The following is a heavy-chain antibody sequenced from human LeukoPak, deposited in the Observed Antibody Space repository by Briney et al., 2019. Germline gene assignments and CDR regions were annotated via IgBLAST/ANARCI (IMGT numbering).Heavy chain of an antibody. CDR3: AGTVTTSYFDY. CDR2: ISSSGSTV. V-gene: IGHV3-48*02. J-gene: IGHJ4*02. D-gene: IGHD4-11*01. CDR1: GFTFSSYS. Sequence: GGSLRLSCAASGFTFSSYSMNWVRQAPGNGLECVSYISSSGSTVYYADSVKGRFTISRDNAKNSLYLQMISLRDEDTAVYYCAGTVTTSYFDYWGQGTLVTVSS.